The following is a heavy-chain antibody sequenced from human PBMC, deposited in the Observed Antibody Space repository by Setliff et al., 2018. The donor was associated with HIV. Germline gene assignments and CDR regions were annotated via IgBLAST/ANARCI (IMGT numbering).Heavy chain of an antibody. CDR2: IYNSGIT. J-gene: IGHJ4*02. D-gene: IGHD3-16*02. Sequence: SETLSLTCTVSGASIRNYYWSWVRQPPGKGLEWIGYIYNSGITNYNPSLKSRVTISVDTSKNQFSLKLSSVTAADTAVYYCARVMAGSYDYVWGSYRYTGGFDYWGQGTLVTVSS. CDR1: GASIRNYY. V-gene: IGHV4-59*01. CDR3: ARVMAGSYDYVWGSYRYTGGFDY.